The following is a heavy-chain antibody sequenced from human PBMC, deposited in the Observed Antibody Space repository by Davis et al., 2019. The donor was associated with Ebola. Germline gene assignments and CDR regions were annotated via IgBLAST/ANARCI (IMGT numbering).Heavy chain of an antibody. Sequence: MPSETLSLTCAVYGASFSGYYWSWIRQPPGKGLELIGEINHSGSTNYNPSLKSRVTISVDTSKNQFSLKLSSVTAADTAVYYCARRLPLSVGEFTCYYYGMDVWGQGTTVTVSS. CDR3: ARRLPLSVGEFTCYYYGMDV. V-gene: IGHV4-34*01. J-gene: IGHJ6*02. CDR1: GASFSGYY. D-gene: IGHD3-16*01. CDR2: INHSGST.